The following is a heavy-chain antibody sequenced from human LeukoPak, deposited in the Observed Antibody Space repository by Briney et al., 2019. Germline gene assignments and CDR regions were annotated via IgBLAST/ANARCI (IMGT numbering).Heavy chain of an antibody. CDR1: GFTFNSYN. CDR2: ISSSSSTI. V-gene: IGHV3-48*02. CDR3: ARAYSSSSGRDAFDS. J-gene: IGHJ3*02. D-gene: IGHD6-6*01. Sequence: SLRLSCAASGFTFNSYNMNWVRQAPAKGLEWVSYISSSSSTIYYADSVKGRFTISRDSAKTSLFLQMNSLRDEDTAVYYCARAYSSSSGRDAFDSWGLGTLVTVSS.